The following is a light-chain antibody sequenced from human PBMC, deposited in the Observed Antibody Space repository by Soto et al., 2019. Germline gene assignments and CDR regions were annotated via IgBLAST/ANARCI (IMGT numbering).Light chain of an antibody. V-gene: IGKV4-1*01. CDR1: QSVLYSSNNKNY. CDR2: WAS. J-gene: IGKJ4*01. Sequence: DIVMTQSPDSLAVSLGERATINRKSSQSVLYSSNNKNYLAWYQQKPGQPPKLLIYWASTRESGVPDRFSGSGSGTDFTLTISSLQAADVAVYYCQQYYTNALTFGGGTKVGVK. CDR3: QQYYTNALT.